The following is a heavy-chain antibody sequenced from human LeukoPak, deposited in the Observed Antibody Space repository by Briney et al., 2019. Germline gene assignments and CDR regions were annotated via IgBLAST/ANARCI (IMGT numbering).Heavy chain of an antibody. CDR3: ARELAVAGSY. CDR1: GFTFSSYA. V-gene: IGHV3-30-3*01. CDR2: ISYDGSNK. D-gene: IGHD6-19*01. Sequence: GGSLRLSCAASGFTFSSYAMHWVRQAPGKGLEWVAVISYDGSNKYYADSVKGRFTISRDNSKNTLYLQMNSLRAEDTAVYYCARELAVAGSYWGRGTLVTVSS. J-gene: IGHJ4*02.